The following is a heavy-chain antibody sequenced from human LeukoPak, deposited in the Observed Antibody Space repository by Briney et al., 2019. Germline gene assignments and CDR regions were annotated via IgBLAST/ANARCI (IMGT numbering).Heavy chain of an antibody. Sequence: GGSLRLSCAASGFTFDDYGMSWVRHAPGKGLEWVSGINWNGGSTGYADSVKGRFTISRDNAKNSLYLQMNSLRAEDTALYYCARAYLYYYDSSGYSTYYFDYWGQGTLVTVSS. D-gene: IGHD3-22*01. CDR2: INWNGGST. CDR1: GFTFDDYG. CDR3: ARAYLYYYDSSGYSTYYFDY. V-gene: IGHV3-20*04. J-gene: IGHJ4*02.